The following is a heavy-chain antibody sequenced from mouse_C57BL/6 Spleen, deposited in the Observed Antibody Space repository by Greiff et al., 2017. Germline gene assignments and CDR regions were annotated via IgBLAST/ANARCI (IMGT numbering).Heavy chain of an antibody. V-gene: IGHV3-1*01. Sequence: ESGPGMVKPSQSLSLTCTVTGYSITSGYDWHWIRHFPGNKLEWMGYISYSGSTNYNPSLKSRISITHDTSKNHFFLKLNSVTTEDTATYYCARSTGSSLYYAMDYWGQGTSVTVSS. CDR3: ARSTGSSLYYAMDY. J-gene: IGHJ4*01. D-gene: IGHD1-1*01. CDR1: GYSITSGYD. CDR2: ISYSGST.